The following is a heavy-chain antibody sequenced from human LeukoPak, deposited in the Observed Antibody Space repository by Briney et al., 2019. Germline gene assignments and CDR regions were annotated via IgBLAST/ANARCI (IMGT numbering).Heavy chain of an antibody. J-gene: IGHJ3*02. CDR2: INEDGGKT. D-gene: IGHD2-15*01. CDR3: AKEIDTLGTNAFDI. Sequence: GGSLRLSCAASGFSFDDYIMHWVRQAPGKGLEWVSLINEDGGKTFYADSVRGRFTISRDNSKNSLYLQMNSLRTEDTALYYCAKEIDTLGTNAFDIWGQGTIVTVSS. CDR1: GFSFDDYI. V-gene: IGHV3-43*02.